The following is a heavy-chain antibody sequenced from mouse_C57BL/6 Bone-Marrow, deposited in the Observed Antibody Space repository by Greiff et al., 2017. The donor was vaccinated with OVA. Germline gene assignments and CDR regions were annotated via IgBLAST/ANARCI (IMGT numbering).Heavy chain of an antibody. CDR2: ISNGGGST. CDR1: GFTFSDYY. J-gene: IGHJ2*01. CDR3: ARRHITTVVIDY. Sequence: EVKLMESGGGLVQPGGSLKLSCAASGFTFSDYYMYWVRQTPEKRLEWAAYISNGGGSTYYPDTVKGRFTISRDNAKNTLYLQMSRLKSEDTAMYYCARRHITTVVIDYWGQGTTLTVSS. V-gene: IGHV5-12*01. D-gene: IGHD1-1*01.